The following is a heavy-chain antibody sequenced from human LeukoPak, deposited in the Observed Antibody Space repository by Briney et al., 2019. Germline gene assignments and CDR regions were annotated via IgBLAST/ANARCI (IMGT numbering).Heavy chain of an antibody. V-gene: IGHV3-23*01. CDR2: ISANGGST. CDR1: GFTFNIYA. J-gene: IGHJ3*02. Sequence: GGSLRLSCAASGFTFNIYAMSWVRQAPGKGLEWVSVISANGGSTYYADSVKGRFTISRDNSKNTLHLQMNSLRAEDTAVYYCVKDLRTTPGPSDAFDIWGQGTMVTVSS. D-gene: IGHD1-7*01. CDR3: VKDLRTTPGPSDAFDI.